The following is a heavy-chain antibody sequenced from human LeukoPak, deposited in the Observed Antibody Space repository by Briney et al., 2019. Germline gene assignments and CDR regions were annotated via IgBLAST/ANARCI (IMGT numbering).Heavy chain of an antibody. CDR2: IRLDGGEG. CDR1: GFVFSDYW. D-gene: IGHD3-16*01. CDR3: ARDMGGGPDY. V-gene: IGHV3-7*01. Sequence: PGGSLRLSCAASGFVFSDYWMTWVCQAPGKGLEWVANIRLDGGEGYYVDAVKGRFTVSRDNAKNLLYLQLNSLRVEDTAVYYCARDMGGGPDYWGQGTLVTVSS. J-gene: IGHJ4*02.